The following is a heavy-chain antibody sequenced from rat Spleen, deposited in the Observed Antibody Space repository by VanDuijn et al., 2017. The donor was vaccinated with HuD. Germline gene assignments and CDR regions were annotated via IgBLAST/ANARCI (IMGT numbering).Heavy chain of an antibody. V-gene: IGHV5-7*01. Sequence: EVQLVESGGGLVQPGRSLKLSCAASGFTFSDYNMAWVRQAPKKGLEWVATISYDGSSTYYRDSVKGRFTISRDNAKSTLYLQMDSLRSEDTATYYCTTVDLWGQGVMVTVSS. D-gene: IGHD1-1*01. J-gene: IGHJ2*01. CDR2: ISYDGSST. CDR1: GFTFSDYN. CDR3: TTVDL.